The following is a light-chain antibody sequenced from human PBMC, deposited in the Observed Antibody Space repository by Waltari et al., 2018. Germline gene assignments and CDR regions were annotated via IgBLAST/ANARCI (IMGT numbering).Light chain of an antibody. CDR1: QNINKW. J-gene: IGKJ4*01. CDR3: QQYNSYSLLT. V-gene: IGKV1-5*03. Sequence: DIQMTQSPSTLSASVGDRFTITCRASQNINKWLGWYQQKPGKAPKLLIYKASTLESGVPSRFSGSGSGTEFTLTISSLQPDDFATYYCQQYNSYSLLTFGGGTKVEIK. CDR2: KAS.